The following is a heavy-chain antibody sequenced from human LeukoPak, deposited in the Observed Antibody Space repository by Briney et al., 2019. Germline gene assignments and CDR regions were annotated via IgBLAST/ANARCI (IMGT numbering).Heavy chain of an antibody. CDR2: IYSGGST. D-gene: IGHD3-22*01. CDR3: AKDLSEYYDSSGSEDY. V-gene: IGHV3-53*01. Sequence: GGSLRLSCAASGFTVSSNYMSWVRQAPGKGLEWVSVIYSGGSTYYADSVKGRFTISRDNSKNTLYLQMNSLRAEDTAVYYCAKDLSEYYDSSGSEDYWGQGTLVTVSS. J-gene: IGHJ4*02. CDR1: GFTVSSNY.